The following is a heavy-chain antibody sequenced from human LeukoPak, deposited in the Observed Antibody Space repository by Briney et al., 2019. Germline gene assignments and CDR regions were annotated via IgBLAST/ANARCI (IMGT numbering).Heavy chain of an antibody. CDR1: GGSISSYY. CDR2: IYYSGST. D-gene: IGHD3-16*01. Sequence: SETLSLTCTVSGGSISSYYWSWIRQPPGKGLEWIGNIYYSGSTNYNPSLKSRVTISVDTSKNQFSLKLSSVTAADTAVYYCARDSWGYYYYMDVWGKGTTVTISS. CDR3: ARDSWGYYYYMDV. J-gene: IGHJ6*03. V-gene: IGHV4-59*01.